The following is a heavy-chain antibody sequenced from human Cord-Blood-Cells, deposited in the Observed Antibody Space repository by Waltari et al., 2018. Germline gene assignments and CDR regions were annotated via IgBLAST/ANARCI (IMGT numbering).Heavy chain of an antibody. J-gene: IGHJ4*02. D-gene: IGHD2-15*01. CDR1: GGSFSGYY. CDR3: ARGIYCSGGSCYFDY. CDR2: INHSGST. Sequence: QVQLQQWGAGLLKPSETLSLTCAVYGGSFSGYYWSWIRQPPGKGLEWIGEINHSGSTNSNPSLNSRVTISVDTSKNQFSLKLSSVTAADTAVYYCARGIYCSGGSCYFDYWGQGTLVTVSS. V-gene: IGHV4-34*01.